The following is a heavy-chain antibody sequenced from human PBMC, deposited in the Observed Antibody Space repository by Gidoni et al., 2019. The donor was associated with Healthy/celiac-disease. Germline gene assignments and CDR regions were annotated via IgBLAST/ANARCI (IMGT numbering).Heavy chain of an antibody. V-gene: IGHV3-23*01. CDR2: ISGSGGST. CDR3: AKGSGLLWFGELPGYYYYGMDV. D-gene: IGHD3-10*01. J-gene: IGHJ6*02. CDR1: GFTFSSYA. Sequence: EVQLLESGGGLVQPGGSLRLSCAASGFTFSSYAMSWVRQAPGKGLEWVSAISGSGGSTYYADSVKGRFTISRDNSKNTLYLQMNSLRAEDTAVYYCAKGSGLLWFGELPGYYYYGMDVWGQGTTVTVSS.